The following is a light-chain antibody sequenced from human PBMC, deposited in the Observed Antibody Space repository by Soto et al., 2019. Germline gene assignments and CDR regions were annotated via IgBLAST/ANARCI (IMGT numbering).Light chain of an antibody. Sequence: DIQMTQSPSTLSASVGDRVTITCRASQSISSWLAWYQQKSGEAPKLLIYEGSTLARGVPSRFSGSGSGTEFPLTISILQPDDFATFYCQQYDTYSRTFGQGTKVEVK. CDR1: QSISSW. J-gene: IGKJ1*01. V-gene: IGKV1-5*03. CDR2: EGS. CDR3: QQYDTYSRT.